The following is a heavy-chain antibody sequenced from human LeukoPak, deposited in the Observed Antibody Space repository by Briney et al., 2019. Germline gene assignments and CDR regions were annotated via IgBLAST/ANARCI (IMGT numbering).Heavy chain of an antibody. CDR3: AKIPSFISTSCPKISSSSEFDY. V-gene: IGHV3-23*01. D-gene: IGHD2-2*01. J-gene: IGHJ4*02. Sequence: PGGSLRLSCAASIFTFSSYAMGWVRQAPGKGLEWVSAISGSGGSTYYADSVKGRFTISRDNSKNTLYLQMNSLRAEDTAVYYCAKIPSFISTSCPKISSSSEFDYWGQGTLVTVSS. CDR2: ISGSGGST. CDR1: IFTFSSYA.